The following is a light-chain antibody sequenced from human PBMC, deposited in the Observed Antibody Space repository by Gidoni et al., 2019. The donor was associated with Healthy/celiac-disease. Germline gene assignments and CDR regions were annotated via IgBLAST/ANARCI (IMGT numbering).Light chain of an antibody. V-gene: IGLV2-11*01. CDR1: SSDVGGYNY. CDR3: CSYAGSYTNWV. J-gene: IGLJ3*02. Sequence: QSALTQPRSVSGSPGQSVTISCTGTSSDVGGYNYVSWYQPHPGKAPKLMICDVSKRPSGVPDRFSGSKSGNTASLTISGLQAEDEADYYCCSYAGSYTNWVFGGGTELTVL. CDR2: DVS.